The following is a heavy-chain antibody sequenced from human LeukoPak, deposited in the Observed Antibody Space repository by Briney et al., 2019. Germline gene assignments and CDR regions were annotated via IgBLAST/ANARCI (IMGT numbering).Heavy chain of an antibody. CDR3: ARDMKAQQLWARAGRIDP. CDR2: IYTSGST. Sequence: SETLSLTCTVSGGSISSYYWGWIRQPAGKGLEWIGRIYTSGSTNYNPSLKSRVTMSVDTSKNQFSLKLSSVTAADTAVYYCARDMKAQQLWARAGRIDPWGEGTRVTVSS. CDR1: GGSISSYY. J-gene: IGHJ5*02. D-gene: IGHD5-18*01. V-gene: IGHV4-4*07.